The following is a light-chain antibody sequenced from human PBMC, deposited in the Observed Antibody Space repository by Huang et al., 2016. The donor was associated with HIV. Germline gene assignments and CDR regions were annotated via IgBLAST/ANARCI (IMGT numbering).Light chain of an antibody. CDR2: DTS. CDR1: QSVGNY. V-gene: IGKV3-11*01. CDR3: QQRSSGVT. Sequence: IVLTQSPATLAWYPGERVTLSCRASQSVGNYIAWYQQHPGQSPQLLLYDTSKRATGTPVRFSGSGAGTDFTLTISSLESEEFAVYYCQQRSSGVTFGGGTKVQVK. J-gene: IGKJ4*01.